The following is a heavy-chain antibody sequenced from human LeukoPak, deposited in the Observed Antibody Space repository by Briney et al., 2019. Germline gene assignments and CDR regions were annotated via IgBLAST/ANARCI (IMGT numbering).Heavy chain of an antibody. J-gene: IGHJ4*02. Sequence: SETLSLTCTVSGGSINRYFWSWIRQPPGKGLEWIGSIYHSGSTYYNPSLKSRVTISVDTSKSQFSLKLSSVTAADTAVYYCARDSQGYYYDSSGYDYWGQGTLVTVSS. V-gene: IGHV4-59*12. CDR3: ARDSQGYYYDSSGYDY. CDR2: IYHSGST. CDR1: GGSINRYF. D-gene: IGHD3-22*01.